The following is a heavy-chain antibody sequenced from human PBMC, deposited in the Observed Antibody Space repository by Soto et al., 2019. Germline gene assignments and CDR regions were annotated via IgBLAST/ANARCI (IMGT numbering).Heavy chain of an antibody. CDR1: GFTFRGYA. CDR2: ISHDGSSQ. V-gene: IGHV3-30-3*01. Sequence: GGSLRLSCEASGFTFRGYAMHWVRQAPGKGPEWVAVISHDGSSQFYTDSVKGRFTISRERARNSLYLQMNSLRVGDTAVYYCTRDIHGMDLWGQGTTVTVSS. CDR3: TRDIHGMDL. J-gene: IGHJ6*02.